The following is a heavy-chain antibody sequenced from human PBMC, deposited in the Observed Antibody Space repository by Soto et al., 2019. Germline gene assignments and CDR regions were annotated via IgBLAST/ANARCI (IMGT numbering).Heavy chain of an antibody. CDR3: ARDSGSSKYGLDV. J-gene: IGHJ6*02. V-gene: IGHV3-11*06. Sequence: QVQLVESGGGLVKPGGSLRLSCVASGFSISDDYMTWIRQAPGKGLEWVSHISSSSIYTSYANSVKGRFTISRDNAKNSLYLQMNSLTSEDTAVYYCARDSGSSKYGLDVWGQGTTVIVSS. CDR2: ISSSSIYT. CDR1: GFSISDDY. D-gene: IGHD6-13*01.